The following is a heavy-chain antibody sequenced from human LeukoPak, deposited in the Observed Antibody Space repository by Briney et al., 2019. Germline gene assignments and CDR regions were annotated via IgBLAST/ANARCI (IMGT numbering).Heavy chain of an antibody. CDR1: GYTFTSYG. J-gene: IGHJ3*02. CDR2: ISAYNGNT. D-gene: IGHD3-16*02. Sequence: ASVKVSCKASGYTFTSYGISWVRQAPGQGLEWMGWISAYNGNTNYAQKLQGRVTMTTDTATSTAYMELRSLRSDDTAVYYCARGVMITFGGVIATPDAFDIWGQGTMVTVSS. CDR3: ARGVMITFGGVIATPDAFDI. V-gene: IGHV1-18*01.